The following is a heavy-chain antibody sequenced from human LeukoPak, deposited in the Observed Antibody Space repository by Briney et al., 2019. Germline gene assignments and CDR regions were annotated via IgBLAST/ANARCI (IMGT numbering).Heavy chain of an antibody. CDR2: IYYSGST. CDR1: GGSISSYY. CDR3: ARLGLGDSFAY. Sequence: SETLSLTCTVPGGSISSYYWSWIRQPPGKGLEWIGYIYYSGSTNYNPSLKSRVTISVDTSKNQFSLKLSSVTAADTAVYYCARLGLGDSFAYGGQGTLVTVS. V-gene: IGHV4-59*01. D-gene: IGHD3-10*01. J-gene: IGHJ4*02.